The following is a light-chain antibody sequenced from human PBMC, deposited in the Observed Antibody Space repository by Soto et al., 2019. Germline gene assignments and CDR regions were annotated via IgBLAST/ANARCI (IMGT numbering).Light chain of an antibody. CDR1: QSVNSN. CDR2: DAS. CDR3: QQYNNWPPIT. Sequence: EIVMTQSPATLSVSPGERATLSCGVSQSVNSNLAWYQQKPGQAPRLLMYDASTRATGVPARFSGSGSGTEFTLTISSLQSEDFAVYYCQQYNNWPPITFGQGTRLEIK. V-gene: IGKV3D-15*01. J-gene: IGKJ5*01.